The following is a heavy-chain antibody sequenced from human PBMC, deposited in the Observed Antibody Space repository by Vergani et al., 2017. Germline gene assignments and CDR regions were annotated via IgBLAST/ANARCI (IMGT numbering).Heavy chain of an antibody. V-gene: IGHV1-18*01. J-gene: IGHJ5*02. CDR3: ARVPRGYSYGLRWFDP. CDR2: ISAYNGNT. D-gene: IGHD5-18*01. CDR1: GYTFTSYG. Sequence: QVQLVQSGAEVKKPGASVKVSCKASGYTFTSYGISWVRQAPGQGLEWMGWISAYNGNTNYAQKLQGRVTMTTDTATSTAYMELRSLRSDDTAVYYCARVPRGYSYGLRWFDPWGQGTLVTVSS.